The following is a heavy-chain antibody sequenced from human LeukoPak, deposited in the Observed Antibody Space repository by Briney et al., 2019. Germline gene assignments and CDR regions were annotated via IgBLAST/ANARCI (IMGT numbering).Heavy chain of an antibody. J-gene: IGHJ4*02. CDR3: AKDDPNDYKPWIY. Sequence: GGSLRLSCAASGFTFSSYAMSWVRQAPGKGLEWVSLISGSGDKTYNADSVKGRFTISRDNSKNTLYLQVNSLRADDTAVYYCAKDDPNDYKPWIYWGQGTLVIVSS. CDR2: ISGSGDKT. CDR1: GFTFSSYA. D-gene: IGHD4-11*01. V-gene: IGHV3-23*01.